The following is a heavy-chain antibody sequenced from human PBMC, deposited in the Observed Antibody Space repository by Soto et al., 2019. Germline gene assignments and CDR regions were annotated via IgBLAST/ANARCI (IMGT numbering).Heavy chain of an antibody. CDR1: GGSISSSSYY. J-gene: IGHJ6*02. D-gene: IGHD6-13*01. CDR2: IYYSGST. CDR3: ARQSVAAAWDYYYGMDV. Sequence: QLQLQESGPGLVKPSETLSLTCTVSGGSISSSSYYWGWIRQPPGKGLEWIGSIYYSGSTSYNPSLKSRVTISVDTSKNQFSLKLSSVTAADTAVYYCARQSVAAAWDYYYGMDVWGQGTTVTVSS. V-gene: IGHV4-39*01.